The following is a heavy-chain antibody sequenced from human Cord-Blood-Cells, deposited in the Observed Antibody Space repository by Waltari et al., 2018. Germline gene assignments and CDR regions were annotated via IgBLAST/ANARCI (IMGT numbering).Heavy chain of an antibody. J-gene: IGHJ3*02. CDR3: ARDPLHYYGSGSYAFDI. D-gene: IGHD3-10*01. CDR1: GGTFSSYA. V-gene: IGHV1-69*01. CDR2: IIPIFGTA. Sequence: QVQLVQSGAEVKKPGSSVKVSCKASGGTFSSYAISWVRQAPGTGLEWMGGIIPIFGTANYAQKFQGRVTITADESTSTAYMELSSLRSEDTAVYYCARDPLHYYGSGSYAFDIWGQGTMVTVSS.